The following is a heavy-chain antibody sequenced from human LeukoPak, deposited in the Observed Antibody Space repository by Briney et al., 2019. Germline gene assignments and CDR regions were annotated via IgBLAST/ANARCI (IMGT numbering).Heavy chain of an antibody. Sequence: SETLSLTRTVSGGSISSYYWSWIRQPPGKGLEWIGYIYYSGSTNYNPSLKSRVTISVDTSKNQFSLKLSSVTAADTAVYYCARGRGIVGATTDYYFDYWGQGTLVTVSS. CDR1: GGSISSYY. CDR2: IYYSGST. D-gene: IGHD1-26*01. V-gene: IGHV4-59*01. CDR3: ARGRGIVGATTDYYFDY. J-gene: IGHJ4*02.